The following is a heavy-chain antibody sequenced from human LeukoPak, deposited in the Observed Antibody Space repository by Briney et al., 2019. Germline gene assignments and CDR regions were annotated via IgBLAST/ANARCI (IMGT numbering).Heavy chain of an antibody. CDR1: GYTFTSYD. J-gene: IGHJ6*03. D-gene: IGHD3-3*01. V-gene: IGHV1-8*01. CDR3: ERCRAYDFWSGYNYYYYMDV. CDR2: MNPNSGNT. Sequence: ASVKVSCKASGYTFTSYDINWVRQATGQGLEWMGWMNPNSGNTGYAQKFQGRVTMTRNTSISTAYMELSSLRSEDTAVYYCERCRAYDFWSGYNYYYYMDVWGKGTTVTVSS.